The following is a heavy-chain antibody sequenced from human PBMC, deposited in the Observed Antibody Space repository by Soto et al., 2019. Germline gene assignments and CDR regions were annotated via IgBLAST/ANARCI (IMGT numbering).Heavy chain of an antibody. D-gene: IGHD3-16*02. CDR3: AREPNYDYIWGSYLNDAFDI. J-gene: IGHJ3*02. CDR1: GFTFSSYW. Sequence: GGSLRLSCAASGFTFSSYWMSWVRQAPGKGLEWVAYIKQDGSEKYYVDSVKGRFTISRDNAKNSLYLQMNSLRAEDTAVYYCAREPNYDYIWGSYLNDAFDIWGQGTMVTVSS. V-gene: IGHV3-7*01. CDR2: IKQDGSEK.